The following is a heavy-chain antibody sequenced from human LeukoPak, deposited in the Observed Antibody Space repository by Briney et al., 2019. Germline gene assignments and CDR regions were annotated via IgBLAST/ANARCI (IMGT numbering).Heavy chain of an antibody. CDR2: IYYSGST. CDR1: GGSISSSSYY. J-gene: IGHJ5*02. CDR3: ARHGGYSSSWLVTNWFDP. D-gene: IGHD6-13*01. V-gene: IGHV4-39*01. Sequence: SETLSLTCAVSGGSISSSSYYWGWIRQPPGKGLEWLGSIYYSGSTYYNPSLKSRVTISVDTSKNQFSLKLSSVTAADTAVYYCARHGGYSSSWLVTNWFDPWGQGTLVTVSS.